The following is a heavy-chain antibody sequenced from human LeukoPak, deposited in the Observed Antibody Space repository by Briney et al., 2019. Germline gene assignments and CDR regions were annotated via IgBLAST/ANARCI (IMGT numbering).Heavy chain of an antibody. J-gene: IGHJ3*02. CDR2: IYHSGST. CDR1: GYSISSGYY. CDR3: ARVVVAATWPFDI. D-gene: IGHD2-15*01. V-gene: IGHV4-38-2*01. Sequence: KPSETLSLTCAVSGYSISSGYYWGWIRQPPGKGLEWIGSIYHSGSTCYNPSLKSRVTISVDTSKNQFSLKLSSVTAADTAVYYCARVVVAATWPFDIWGQGTMVTVSS.